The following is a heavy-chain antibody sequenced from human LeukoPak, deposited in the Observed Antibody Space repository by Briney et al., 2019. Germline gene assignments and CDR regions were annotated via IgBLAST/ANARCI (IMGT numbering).Heavy chain of an antibody. V-gene: IGHV3-7*03. J-gene: IGHJ4*02. Sequence: PGGSLRLSCAASGFAVSTSWMGWVRQAPGKGLEWVASLQDDESHQYYVDSAKGRFTISRENAKNSLFLQMSSLRVEDTAVYYCARDLSSRDAYWGQGTPVTVSS. CDR1: GFAVSTSW. CDR3: ARDLSSRDAY. D-gene: IGHD6-13*01. CDR2: LQDDESHQ.